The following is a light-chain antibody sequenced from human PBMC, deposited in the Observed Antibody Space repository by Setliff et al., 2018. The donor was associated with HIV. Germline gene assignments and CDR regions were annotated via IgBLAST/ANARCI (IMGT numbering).Light chain of an antibody. CDR2: DVS. CDR3: SSYAISSPYV. J-gene: IGLJ1*01. V-gene: IGLV2-14*03. Sequence: QSVLAQPPSASGSPGQSVTISCAGTSSDIGGYNYVSWYQQHPGKAPKLIIYDVSNRPSGVSNRFSGSKSGNTASLTISGLQAEDEADYYCSSYAISSPYVFGTGTKVTVL. CDR1: SSDIGGYNY.